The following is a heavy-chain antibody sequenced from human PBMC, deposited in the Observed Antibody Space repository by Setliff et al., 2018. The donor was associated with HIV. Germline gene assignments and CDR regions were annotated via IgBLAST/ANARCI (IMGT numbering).Heavy chain of an antibody. V-gene: IGHV3-74*01. D-gene: IGHD1-1*01. J-gene: IGHJ6*02. CDR1: GFTFDRFW. CDR3: ARGKSGFETTGIDYGMDL. Sequence: PGGSLRLSCAASGFTFDRFWMHWVRQAPGKGLVWVSRVNRDGSSTTYADSVKDRFTISRDNAKNTLYLQMNSLRAEDTGVYYCARGKSGFETTGIDYGMDLWGQGTTVTVSS. CDR2: VNRDGSST.